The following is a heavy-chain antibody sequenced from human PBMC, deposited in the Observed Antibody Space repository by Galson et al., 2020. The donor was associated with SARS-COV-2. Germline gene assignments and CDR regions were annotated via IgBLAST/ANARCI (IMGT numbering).Heavy chain of an antibody. V-gene: IGHV1-2*02. D-gene: IGHD3-10*01. J-gene: IGHJ4*02. CDR2: INPNSGGT. CDR1: GYTFTGYY. Sequence: ASVKVSCKASGYTFTGYYMHWVRQAPGQGLEWMGWINPNSGGTNYAQKFQGRVTMTRDTSISTAYMELSRLRSDDTAGYYCARALWFGELDDYWGQGTLVTVSS. CDR3: ARALWFGELDDY.